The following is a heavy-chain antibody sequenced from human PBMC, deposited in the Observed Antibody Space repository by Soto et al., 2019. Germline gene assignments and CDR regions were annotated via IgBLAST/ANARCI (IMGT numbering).Heavy chain of an antibody. CDR2: ISRHNGNT. D-gene: IGHD3-10*01. CDR3: VRDLDGSGSYYTDY. J-gene: IGHJ4*02. Sequence: ASVKVSCKASGYVFISYGISWVRQAPGQGLEWMGWISRHNGNTHYAQKFQGRVTMTTDASTSTAYMELRSLRSDDTAVCYCVRDLDGSGSYYTDYWGQGTLVTVSS. V-gene: IGHV1-18*01. CDR1: GYVFISYG.